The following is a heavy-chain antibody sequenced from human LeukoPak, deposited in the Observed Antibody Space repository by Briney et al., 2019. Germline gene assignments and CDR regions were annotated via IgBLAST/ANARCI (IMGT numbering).Heavy chain of an antibody. CDR3: ARGTTYYYGSGSYSY. CDR2: IYYSGYT. V-gene: IGHV4-59*12. D-gene: IGHD3-10*01. J-gene: IGHJ4*02. Sequence: SETLSLTCTVSGGSISSYYWSWIRQPPGKGLEWIGYIYYSGYTNYNPSLKSRVTISVDTSKNQFSLKLSSVTAADTAVYYCARGTTYYYGSGSYSYWGQGTLVTVSS. CDR1: GGSISSYY.